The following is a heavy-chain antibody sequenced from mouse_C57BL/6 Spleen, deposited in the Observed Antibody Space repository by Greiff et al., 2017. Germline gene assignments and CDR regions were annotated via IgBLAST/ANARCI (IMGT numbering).Heavy chain of an antibody. J-gene: IGHJ4*01. Sequence: VQLQESGPGLVQPSQSLSITCTVSGFSLTSYGVYWVRQSPGKGLVWLGVIWSGGSTVYNAAFISRLSISKDNSKSQVFFKMNSLQDDDTAIYYCARKGDYYYGGSCGGYYAMDYWGQGTSVTVSS. CDR3: ARKGDYYYGGSCGGYYAMDY. D-gene: IGHD1-1*01. CDR2: IWSGGST. CDR1: GFSLTSYG. V-gene: IGHV2-2*01.